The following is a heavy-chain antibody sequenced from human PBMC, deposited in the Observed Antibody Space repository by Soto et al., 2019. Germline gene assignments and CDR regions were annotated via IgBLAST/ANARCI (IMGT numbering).Heavy chain of an antibody. V-gene: IGHV4-59*08. CDR2: IYYSGST. J-gene: IGHJ5*02. D-gene: IGHD6-6*01. Sequence: SETLSLTCTVSGGSISSYYWSWIRQPPGKGLEWIGYIYYSGSTNYNPSLKSRVTISVDTSKNQFSLKLSSVTAADTAVYYCARHVGIAARPDWFDPWGQGTLVTVSS. CDR3: ARHVGIAARPDWFDP. CDR1: GGSISSYY.